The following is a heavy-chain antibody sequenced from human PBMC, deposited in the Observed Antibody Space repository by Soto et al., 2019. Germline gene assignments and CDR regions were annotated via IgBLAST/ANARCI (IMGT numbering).Heavy chain of an antibody. V-gene: IGHV4-31*03. CDR2: IYHSGNT. J-gene: IGHJ4*02. Sequence: SETLSLTCSVSGDSISTEGYYWSWIRQHPGKGLEWIGNIYHSGNTYYNPSLKSRLTISVDTSKNHFSLMVDSVTAADTAVYYCARARFQVLYGKPYFDSWGQGTLVTVSS. D-gene: IGHD2-2*02. CDR3: ARARFQVLYGKPYFDS. CDR1: GDSISTEGYY.